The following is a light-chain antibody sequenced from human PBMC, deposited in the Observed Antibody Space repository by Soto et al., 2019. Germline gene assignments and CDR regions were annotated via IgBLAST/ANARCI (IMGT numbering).Light chain of an antibody. V-gene: IGKV1-39*01. CDR3: QQANSFPRT. CDR2: AAS. Sequence: DIQMTQSPSSLSASVGDRVTITCRASQSISSYLNWYQQKPGKAPNLLIFAASSLQSGVPSRFSGSGSGTDFTLTISSLQPEDFATYYCQQANSFPRTFGPGTKVDIK. CDR1: QSISSY. J-gene: IGKJ3*01.